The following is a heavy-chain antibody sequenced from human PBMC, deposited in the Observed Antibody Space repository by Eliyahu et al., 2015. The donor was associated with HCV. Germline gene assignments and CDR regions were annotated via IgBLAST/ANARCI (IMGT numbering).Heavy chain of an antibody. CDR2: IASTGGST. CDR3: ATVPNGYGSGSYYNEGNYFDY. Sequence: EVQLLESGGGLVQPGGSLRLSCAASGFXFSSYAMXWVRQAPGKGLEWVSTIASTGGSTYYADSVKGRFPISRDNSRNTLYLQMNSLRAEDTAVYYCATVPNGYGSGSYYNEGNYFDYWGQGTLVTVSS. J-gene: IGHJ4*02. V-gene: IGHV3-23*01. CDR1: GFXFSSYA. D-gene: IGHD3-10*01.